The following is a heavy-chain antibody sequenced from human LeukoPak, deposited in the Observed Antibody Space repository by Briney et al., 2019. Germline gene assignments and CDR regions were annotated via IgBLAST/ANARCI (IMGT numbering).Heavy chain of an antibody. CDR2: IYTSGNT. J-gene: IGHJ6*03. D-gene: IGHD3-10*01. CDR3: ARGRGHMDV. CDR1: GGSISSSNW. V-gene: IGHV4-4*02. Sequence: SETLSLTCAVSGGSISSSNWWSWVRQPPGKGLEWIGHIYTSGNTNYNPSLKSRVTMSVDTSKNHFSLKLSSVTAADTAVYYCARGRGHMDVWGKGTTVTVSS.